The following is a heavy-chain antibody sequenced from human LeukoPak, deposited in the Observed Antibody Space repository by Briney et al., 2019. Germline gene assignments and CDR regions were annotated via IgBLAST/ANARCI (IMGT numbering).Heavy chain of an antibody. V-gene: IGHV3-49*04. CDR1: GFTFGDFP. J-gene: IGHJ4*02. CDR2: IRAKAYGGST. Sequence: GGSLRLSCTTSGFTFGDFPMTWVRQAPGKGLEWVGYIRAKAYGGSTEYTASVKGRFIISRHDSTRIAYLQMSSLRPEDTAVYYCTRGSGRYEYWGQGTPVIVSS. CDR3: TRGSGRYEY. D-gene: IGHD1-26*01.